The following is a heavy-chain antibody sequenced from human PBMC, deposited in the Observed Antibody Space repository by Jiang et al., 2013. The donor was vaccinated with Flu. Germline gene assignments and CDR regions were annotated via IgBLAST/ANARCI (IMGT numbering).Heavy chain of an antibody. CDR2: IYYMGAP. D-gene: IGHD3-3*01. Sequence: WSWIRQPPGKGLEWIGYIYYMGAPTXPSLXSRVTISVDTSKNQFSLKLSSVTAADTAVYYCARGRYDFWSGYSRYGMDVWGQGTTVTVSS. V-gene: IGHV4-59*01. J-gene: IGHJ6*02. CDR3: ARGRYDFWSGYSRYGMDV.